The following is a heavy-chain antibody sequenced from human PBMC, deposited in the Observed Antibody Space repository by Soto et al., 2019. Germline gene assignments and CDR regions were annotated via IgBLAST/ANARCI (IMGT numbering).Heavy chain of an antibody. CDR1: GGSISSSSYY. CDR2: ISYSGDT. J-gene: IGHJ5*02. D-gene: IGHD3-16*01. Sequence: SETLSLTCTVSGGSISSSSYYWGWIRQPPGKGLEWIGSISYSGDTYYNPSLKSRVTISVATSKNQFSLKLSSVTAADTAVYYCARHRRLNWFDPWGQGTLVTVSS. V-gene: IGHV4-39*01. CDR3: ARHRRLNWFDP.